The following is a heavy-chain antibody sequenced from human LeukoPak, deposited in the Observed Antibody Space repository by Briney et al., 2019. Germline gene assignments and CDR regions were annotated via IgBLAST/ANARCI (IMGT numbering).Heavy chain of an antibody. CDR3: ARGFVSSIAARHWYFDL. CDR1: GGTFSSYA. D-gene: IGHD6-6*01. CDR2: IIPILGIA. Sequence: WASVKVSCKASGGTFSSYAISWVRQAPGQGLEWMGRIIPILGIANYAQKFQGRVTITTDKSTSTAYMELSSLRSEDTAVYYCARGFVSSIAARHWYFDLWGRGTRVTVSS. V-gene: IGHV1-69*04. J-gene: IGHJ2*01.